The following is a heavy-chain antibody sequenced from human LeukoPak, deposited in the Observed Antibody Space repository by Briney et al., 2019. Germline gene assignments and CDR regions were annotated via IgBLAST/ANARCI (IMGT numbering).Heavy chain of an antibody. CDR3: ATAGYYRFDY. Sequence: PGGSLRLSCAASGFTFSSYSMNWVRQAPGKGLEWVSSISSSSGYIFYADSVKGRFTISRDNAKNTLYLQMNSLGADDTAVYYCATAGYYRFDYWGQGTLVTVSS. CDR2: ISSSSGYI. CDR1: GFTFSSYS. D-gene: IGHD3-16*01. J-gene: IGHJ4*02. V-gene: IGHV3-21*01.